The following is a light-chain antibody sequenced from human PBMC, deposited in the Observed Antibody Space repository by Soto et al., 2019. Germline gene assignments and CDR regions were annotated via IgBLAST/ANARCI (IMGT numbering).Light chain of an antibody. CDR1: QSVTSDY. Sequence: PGERATLSCRASQSVTSDYLAWYQQKPGQAPRLLIHGASSRATGIPDRFSGSGSGTDFTLTISRLEPEDFAVYYCQQYGRPFGQETKVEIK. CDR2: GAS. J-gene: IGKJ1*01. CDR3: QQYGRP. V-gene: IGKV3-20*01.